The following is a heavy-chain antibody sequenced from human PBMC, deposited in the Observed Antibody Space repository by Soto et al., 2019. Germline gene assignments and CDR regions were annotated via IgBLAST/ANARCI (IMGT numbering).Heavy chain of an antibody. D-gene: IGHD2-8*01. CDR2: ISGSGGST. CDR1: GFTFSSYA. V-gene: IGHV3-23*01. J-gene: IGHJ4*02. Sequence: GGSLRLSCAASGFTFSSYAMSWVRQAPGKGLEWVSAISGSGGSTYYADSVKGRFTISRDNSKNTLYLQMNSLRAEDTAVYYCAILCTNGVCYDFDYWGQGTLVTSPQ. CDR3: AILCTNGVCYDFDY.